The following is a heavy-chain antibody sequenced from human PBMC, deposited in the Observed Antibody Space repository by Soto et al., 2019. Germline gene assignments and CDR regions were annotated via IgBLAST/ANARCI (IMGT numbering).Heavy chain of an antibody. J-gene: IGHJ4*02. V-gene: IGHV3-21*01. D-gene: IGHD6-13*01. CDR2: ISSSSSYI. CDR3: AREGDIAAAGTDYFDY. Sequence: GGSLRLSCAASGFTFSSYSMNWVRQAPGKGLEWVSSISSSSSYIYYADSVKGRFTISRDNAKNSLYLQMNSLRAEDTAVYYCAREGDIAAAGTDYFDYWGQGTLVTVSS. CDR1: GFTFSSYS.